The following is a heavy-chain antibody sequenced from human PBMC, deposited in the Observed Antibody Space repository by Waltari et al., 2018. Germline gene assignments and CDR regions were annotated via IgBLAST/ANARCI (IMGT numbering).Heavy chain of an antibody. V-gene: IGHV4-34*02. CDR3: AQGSSWYDP. J-gene: IGHJ5*02. Sequence: QLQLQQRGAGLLKPSETLSLTCSLHGGSLSGYFWNWIRQPPGKGLEWIGQINTGGYPTYNPSLKSRVTMSVDKSKNEFSLNLTSVTAADTAVYYCAQGSSWYDPWGQGTLVIVSS. CDR1: GGSLSGYF. CDR2: INTGGYP.